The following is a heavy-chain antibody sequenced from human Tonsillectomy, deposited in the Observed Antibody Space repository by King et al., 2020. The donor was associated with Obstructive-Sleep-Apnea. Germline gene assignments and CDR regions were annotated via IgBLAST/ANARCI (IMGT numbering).Heavy chain of an antibody. CDR3: ARGSPYYFDY. Sequence: LQLQESGPGLVKPSQTLSLTCIVSGGSISSDGYYWSWIRQHPGKGLEWIAYIYYCGSTYHNPSLKSRVTISVDTSKNQFSLKLSSMTAADTAVYYCARGSPYYFDYWGQGTLVTVSS. CDR1: GGSISSDGYY. V-gene: IGHV4-31*03. D-gene: IGHD3-10*01. J-gene: IGHJ4*02. CDR2: IYYCGST.